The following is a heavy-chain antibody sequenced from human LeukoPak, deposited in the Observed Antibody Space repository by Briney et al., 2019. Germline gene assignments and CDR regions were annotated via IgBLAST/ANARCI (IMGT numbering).Heavy chain of an antibody. D-gene: IGHD2-15*01. Sequence: GASVTVSCKASGYTFTSYDINWVRQAPGQGLEWMGWMNPNSGNTGYAQKFQGRVTITRNTSISTAYMELSSLRSEDTAVYYCASCSGGSCYYFDYWGQGTLVTVSS. CDR3: ASCSGGSCYYFDY. V-gene: IGHV1-8*03. CDR2: MNPNSGNT. J-gene: IGHJ4*02. CDR1: GYTFTSYD.